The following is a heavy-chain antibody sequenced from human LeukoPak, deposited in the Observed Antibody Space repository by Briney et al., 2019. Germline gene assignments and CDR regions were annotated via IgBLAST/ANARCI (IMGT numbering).Heavy chain of an antibody. D-gene: IGHD1-26*01. CDR1: GFTFSSYS. CDR3: AKCGGSYYVKYYMDV. CDR2: ISSSSSTI. J-gene: IGHJ6*03. Sequence: TGGSLRLSCAASGFTFSSYSMNWVRQAPGKGLEWVSYISSSSSTIYYADSVKGRFTISRDNSKNTLYLQMNSLRAEDTAVYYCAKCGGSYYVKYYMDVWGKGTTVTVSS. V-gene: IGHV3-48*01.